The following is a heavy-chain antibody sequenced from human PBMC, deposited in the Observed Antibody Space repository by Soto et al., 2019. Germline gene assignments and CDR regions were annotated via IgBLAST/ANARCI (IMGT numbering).Heavy chain of an antibody. J-gene: IGHJ4*02. D-gene: IGHD6-13*01. CDR1: GFTVSNNY. CDR2: IYSGGST. Sequence: GGSLRLSCAASGFTVSNNYMSWVRQAPGRGLEWVSVIYSGGSTYYADSVKGRFTISRDNSKNTLYLQMNSLRAEDTAIYYCARAGSWYGNYYFDYWGQGTLVTVSS. CDR3: ARAGSWYGNYYFDY. V-gene: IGHV3-66*01.